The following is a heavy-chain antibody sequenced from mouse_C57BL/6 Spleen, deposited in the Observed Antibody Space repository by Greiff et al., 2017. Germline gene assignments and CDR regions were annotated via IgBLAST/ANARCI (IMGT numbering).Heavy chain of an antibody. Sequence: VQVVESGAELVKPGASVKISCKASGYAFSSYWMNWVKQRPGKGLEWIGQIYPGDGDTNYNGKFKGKATLTADKSSSTAYMQLSSLTSEDSAVYFCARRGFTTVVAPYFDYWGQGTTLTVSS. J-gene: IGHJ2*01. CDR3: ARRGFTTVVAPYFDY. V-gene: IGHV1-80*01. CDR1: GYAFSSYW. CDR2: IYPGDGDT. D-gene: IGHD1-1*01.